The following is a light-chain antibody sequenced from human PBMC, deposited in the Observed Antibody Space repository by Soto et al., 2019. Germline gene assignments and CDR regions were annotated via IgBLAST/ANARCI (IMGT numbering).Light chain of an antibody. Sequence: QSALTQPASVSGSPGQSITISCTGTSSDVGGYDYVSWYQQYPGRAPKLMIFEVSNRPSGISNRFSGSKSGNTASLTISGLQAEEEADYYCSSFTSSSTQVLGGGTKLTVL. CDR1: SSDVGGYDY. CDR2: EVS. CDR3: SSFTSSSTQV. J-gene: IGLJ3*02. V-gene: IGLV2-14*01.